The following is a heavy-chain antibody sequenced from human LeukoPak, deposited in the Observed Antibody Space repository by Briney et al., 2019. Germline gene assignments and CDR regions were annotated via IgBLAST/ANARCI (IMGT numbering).Heavy chain of an antibody. Sequence: PGRSLRLSCAASGFTFSSYAMHWVRQAPGKGLEWVAVISYDGSNKYYADSVKGRFTISRDNSKNTLYLQMNSLRAEDTAVYYCARDDYGDLYWGQGTLVTVSS. V-gene: IGHV3-30*04. CDR2: ISYDGSNK. J-gene: IGHJ4*02. CDR3: ARDDYGDLY. CDR1: GFTFSSYA. D-gene: IGHD4-17*01.